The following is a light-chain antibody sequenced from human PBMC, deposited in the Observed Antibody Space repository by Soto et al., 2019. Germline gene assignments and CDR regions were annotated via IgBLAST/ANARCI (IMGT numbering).Light chain of an antibody. CDR3: CSYAGNRTFV. Sequence: QSVLTQPPSASGTPGQRVTISCSGTSSNIGSRTVNWYQQLPGTAPKLLIYTNNQRPSGVPDRFSGSKSGTSASLTISGLQAEDEADYHCCSYAGNRTFVFGGGTKLTVL. CDR1: SSNIGSRT. J-gene: IGLJ3*02. CDR2: TNN. V-gene: IGLV1-44*01.